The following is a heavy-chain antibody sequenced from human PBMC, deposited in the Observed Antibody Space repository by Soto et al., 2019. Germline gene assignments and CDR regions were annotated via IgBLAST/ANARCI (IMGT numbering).Heavy chain of an antibody. D-gene: IGHD3-3*01. Sequence: GGSLRLSCAASGFTFSSYSMNWVRQAPGKGLEWVSSISSSSSYIYYADSVKGRFTISRDNAKNSLYLQMNSLRAEDTAVYYCARDRTDYYDFWSGYYQKAADYYYYGMDVWGQGTTVTVSS. CDR3: ARDRTDYYDFWSGYYQKAADYYYYGMDV. J-gene: IGHJ6*02. CDR2: ISSSSSYI. CDR1: GFTFSSYS. V-gene: IGHV3-21*01.